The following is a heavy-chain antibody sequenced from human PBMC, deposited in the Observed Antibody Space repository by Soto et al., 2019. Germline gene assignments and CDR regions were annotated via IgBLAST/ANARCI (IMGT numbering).Heavy chain of an antibody. D-gene: IGHD5-12*01. CDR2: IIPIFGTA. CDR3: ATHPMATIPAYYGMDV. V-gene: IGHV1-69*12. CDR1: GGTFSSYA. J-gene: IGHJ6*02. Sequence: QVQLVQSGAEVKKPGSSVKVSCKASGGTFSSYAISWVRQAPGQGLEWMGGIIPIFGTANYAQKFQGRVTITADEATSTAYMELSSLRPEDTAVYYCATHPMATIPAYYGMDVWGHGTTVTVSS.